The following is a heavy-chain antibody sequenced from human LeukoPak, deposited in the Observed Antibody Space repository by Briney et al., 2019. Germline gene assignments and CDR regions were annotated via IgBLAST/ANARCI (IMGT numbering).Heavy chain of an antibody. CDR3: AKDEDDYGDYVNAFDI. D-gene: IGHD4-17*01. V-gene: IGHV3-23*01. CDR1: GFTFSSYA. Sequence: GGSLRLSCAAFGFTFSSYAMSWVRQAPGKGLEWVSAISGSGGSTYYADSVKGRFTISRDNSKNTLYLQMNSLRAEDTAVYYCAKDEDDYGDYVNAFDIWGQGTMVTVSS. CDR2: ISGSGGST. J-gene: IGHJ3*02.